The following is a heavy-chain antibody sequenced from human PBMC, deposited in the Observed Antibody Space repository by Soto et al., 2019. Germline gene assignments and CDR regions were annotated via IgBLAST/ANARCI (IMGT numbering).Heavy chain of an antibody. CDR3: ARELYDYVWGSYRYYAFDI. CDR1: GGSVSSGSYY. Sequence: SETLSLTCTVSGGSVSSGSYYWSWIRQPPGKGLEWIGYIYYSGSTNYNPSLKSRVTISVDTSKNQFSLKLSSVTAADTAVHYCARELYDYVWGSYRYYAFDIWGQGTMVTV. V-gene: IGHV4-61*01. J-gene: IGHJ3*02. CDR2: IYYSGST. D-gene: IGHD3-16*02.